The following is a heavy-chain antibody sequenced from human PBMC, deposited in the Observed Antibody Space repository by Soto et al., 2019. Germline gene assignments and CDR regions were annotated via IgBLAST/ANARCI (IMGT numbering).Heavy chain of an antibody. D-gene: IGHD3-3*01. V-gene: IGHV1-69*12. CDR2: IIPVFGTI. J-gene: IGHJ3*02. CDR1: GGSLNSFA. CDR3: ARDKGAIFGVVNDAFDI. Sequence: QFQLVQSGAEVKKPGSSVKVSCKASGGSLNSFALSWMRQAPGQGLEWMGVIIPVFGTIKYAERFQGRVTMSADESTSTAYLQLSSLRSEDTAVYYCARDKGAIFGVVNDAFDIWGQGTLVTVSS.